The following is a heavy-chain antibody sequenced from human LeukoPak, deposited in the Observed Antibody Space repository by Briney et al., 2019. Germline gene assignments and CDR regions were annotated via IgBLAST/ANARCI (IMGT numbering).Heavy chain of an antibody. CDR3: ARPQGGRQLWLHFDY. Sequence: GGSLRVSCAASGFTFSTYAIHWVRQAPGKGLEWVAVISYDGNNKYYADSVKGRFTISRDNSKNTLYLQVNSLRAEDTAVYYCARPQGGRQLWLHFDYWGRGTLVTVSS. CDR1: GFTFSTYA. J-gene: IGHJ4*02. D-gene: IGHD5-18*01. V-gene: IGHV3-30-3*01. CDR2: ISYDGNNK.